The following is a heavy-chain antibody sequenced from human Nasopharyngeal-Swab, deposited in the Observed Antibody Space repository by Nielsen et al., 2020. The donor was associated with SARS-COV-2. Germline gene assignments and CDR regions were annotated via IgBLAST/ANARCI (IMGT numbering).Heavy chain of an antibody. CDR2: ISSSGSTI. J-gene: IGHJ4*02. D-gene: IGHD3-10*01. Sequence: WIRQPPGKGLEWVSYISSSGSTIYYADSVKGRFTISRDNAKNSLYLQMNSLRAEDTAVYYCARDTAAYYYGSGSYYIPPNYWGQGTLVTVSS. CDR3: ARDTAAYYYGSGSYYIPPNY. V-gene: IGHV3-48*03.